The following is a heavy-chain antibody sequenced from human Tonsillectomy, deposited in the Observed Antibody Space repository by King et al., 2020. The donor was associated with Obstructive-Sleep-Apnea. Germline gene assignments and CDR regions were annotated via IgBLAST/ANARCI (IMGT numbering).Heavy chain of an antibody. V-gene: IGHV4-59*08. CDR3: ARQEIGSGSYFFDY. CDR2: IYYSGST. D-gene: IGHD3-10*01. CDR1: GGSISSYY. J-gene: IGHJ4*02. Sequence: QLQESGPGLVKPSETLSLTCTVSGGSISSYYWSWIRQPPGKGLEWIGYIYYSGSTNYNPSLKSRVTISVDTSKNQFSLKLSSVTAADTAVYYCARQEIGSGSYFFDYWGQGTLVTVSS.